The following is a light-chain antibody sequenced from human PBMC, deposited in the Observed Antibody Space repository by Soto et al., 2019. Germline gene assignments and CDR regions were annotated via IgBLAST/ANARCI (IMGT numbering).Light chain of an antibody. CDR1: SSNIGAGYD. J-gene: IGLJ1*01. CDR2: GNS. CDR3: QSYDSSLSGWV. Sequence: QSVLTQPPSVSGAPGQRVTISCTGSSSNIGAGYDVHWYQQLPGTAPKLLIYGNSNRPSGVPDRFSGSKSGTSASLAIPGLQAEDEADYYCQSYDSSLSGWVFGAGTKVTAL. V-gene: IGLV1-40*01.